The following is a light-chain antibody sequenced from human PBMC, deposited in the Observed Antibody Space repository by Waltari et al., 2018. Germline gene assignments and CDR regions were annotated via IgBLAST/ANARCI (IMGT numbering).Light chain of an antibody. CDR3: VAWDHSLNAYV. V-gene: IGLV1-44*01. J-gene: IGLJ1*01. CDR1: TSNIGRDT. CDR2: KNN. Sequence: QSVLTQPPSASGTPGQRGTISCSGGTSNIGRDTVNWYQQLPGTAPKLLIYKNNQRPSGVPDRFSGSKSGTSASLAISGLQSEDEADYYCVAWDHSLNAYVFGTGTKVSAL.